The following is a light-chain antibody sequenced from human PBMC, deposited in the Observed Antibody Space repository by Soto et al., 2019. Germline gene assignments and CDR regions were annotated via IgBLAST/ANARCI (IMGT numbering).Light chain of an antibody. CDR3: QHRSTWPPA. V-gene: IGKV3-11*01. CDR1: QSVSSD. CDR2: DAS. Sequence: EIVLTQSPATLSLSPGERATLSCRASQSVSSDLAWYQQKPGQAPRLLIYDASNRATGIPARFSGSGSGTDFTLTVSSLEPEDFAVYYCQHRSTWPPAFGPGTKVDIK. J-gene: IGKJ3*01.